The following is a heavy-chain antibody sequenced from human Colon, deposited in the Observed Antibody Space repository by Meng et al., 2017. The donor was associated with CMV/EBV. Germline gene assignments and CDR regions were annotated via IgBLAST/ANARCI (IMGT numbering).Heavy chain of an antibody. CDR2: IYRDESST. V-gene: IGHV3-23*03. Sequence: GESLKISCAASGFTFSSYSMNWVRQAPGKGLEWVSVIYRDESSTYYADSVKGRFTISRDNSKNTLYLQMNSLRAEDTAVYFCARTLMMFSIRGSYPNYFDSWGQGTLVTVSS. CDR3: ARTLMMFSIRGSYPNYFDS. J-gene: IGHJ4*02. CDR1: GFTFSSYS. D-gene: IGHD1-26*01.